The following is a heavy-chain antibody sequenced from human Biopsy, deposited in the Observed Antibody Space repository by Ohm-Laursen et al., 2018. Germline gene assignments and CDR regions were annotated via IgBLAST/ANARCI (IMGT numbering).Heavy chain of an antibody. CDR3: VRGVDYYDPNHYYALDV. Sequence: SKTLSLTWAVSGDSFNGYYWSWIRQTPGKGLEWIGEINHSGRTNYNPSLKSRVTISVDTSKNQFSLKVRSVTAADTAVYYRVRGVDYYDPNHYYALDVWGQGTTVTVSS. V-gene: IGHV4-34*01. D-gene: IGHD3-22*01. CDR1: GDSFNGYY. CDR2: INHSGRT. J-gene: IGHJ6*02.